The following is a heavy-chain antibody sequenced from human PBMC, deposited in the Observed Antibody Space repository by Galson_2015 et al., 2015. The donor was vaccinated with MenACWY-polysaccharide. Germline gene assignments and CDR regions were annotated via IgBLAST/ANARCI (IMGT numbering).Heavy chain of an antibody. CDR2: ISGSGGST. CDR1: GFTFSSYA. Sequence: SLRLSCAASGFTFSSYAMSWVRQAPGKGLEWVSLISGSGGSTYYADSVKGQFTISRDNSKNTLYLQMNSLRAEDTAVYYCTKESQSGYGDFDYWVQGPLVTVSS. D-gene: IGHD5-12*01. V-gene: IGHV3-23*01. CDR3: TKESQSGYGDFDY. J-gene: IGHJ4*02.